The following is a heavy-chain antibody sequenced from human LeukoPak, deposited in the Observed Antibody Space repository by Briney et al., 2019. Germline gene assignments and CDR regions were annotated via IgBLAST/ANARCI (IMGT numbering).Heavy chain of an antibody. D-gene: IGHD3-22*01. CDR2: IYYSGST. J-gene: IGHJ4*02. V-gene: IGHV4-59*01. Sequence: SETLSLTCTVSGGSISSYYWSWIRQPPGKGLEWIGYIYYSGSTNYNSSLKSRVTISVDTSKNQFSLNLTSVTAAGTAVYYCARDRRSGYDYWGQGTLVTVSS. CDR3: ARDRRSGYDY. CDR1: GGSISSYY.